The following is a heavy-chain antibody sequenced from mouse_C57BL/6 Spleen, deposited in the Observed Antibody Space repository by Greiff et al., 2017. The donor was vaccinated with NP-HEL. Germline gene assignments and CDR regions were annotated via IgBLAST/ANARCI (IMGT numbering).Heavy chain of an antibody. J-gene: IGHJ2*01. Sequence: VQLQQSGAELVRPGASVTLSCKASGYTFTDYEMHWVKQTPVHGLEWIGAIDPETGGTAYNQKFKGKAILTADKSSSTAYMELRSLTSEDSAVYYCTRERGEFLYFDDWGQGTTLTVSS. CDR1: GYTFTDYE. CDR3: TRERGEFLYFDD. V-gene: IGHV1-15*01. CDR2: IDPETGGT.